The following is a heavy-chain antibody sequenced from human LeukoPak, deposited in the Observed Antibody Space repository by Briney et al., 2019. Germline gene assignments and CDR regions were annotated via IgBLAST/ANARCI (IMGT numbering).Heavy chain of an antibody. CDR1: GYTFTSYG. CDR3: AREYIAVAGTLYDY. D-gene: IGHD6-19*01. J-gene: IGHJ4*02. Sequence: ASVKVSCKASGYTFTSYGISWVRQAPGQGLEWMGWISAYNGITNYAQKLQGRVTMTTDTSTSTAYMELRSLRSDDTAVYYCAREYIAVAGTLYDYWGQGTLVTVSS. V-gene: IGHV1-18*01. CDR2: ISAYNGIT.